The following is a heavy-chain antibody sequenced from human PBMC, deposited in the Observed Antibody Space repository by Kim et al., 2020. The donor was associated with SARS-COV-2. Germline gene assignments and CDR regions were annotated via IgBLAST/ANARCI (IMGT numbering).Heavy chain of an antibody. D-gene: IGHD6-13*01. J-gene: IGHJ4*02. CDR1: GGSISSSSYY. CDR2: IYYTGST. CDR3: ARRSSSWYYFEY. V-gene: IGHV4-39*01. Sequence: SETLSLTCTVSGGSISSSSYYWAWIRQPPGKGPEWIGTIYYTGSTSYNPSLKSRVTISVDTSKNQFSLRLSSVTAADTAVYYCARRSSSWYYFEYWGQGTVVTVSS.